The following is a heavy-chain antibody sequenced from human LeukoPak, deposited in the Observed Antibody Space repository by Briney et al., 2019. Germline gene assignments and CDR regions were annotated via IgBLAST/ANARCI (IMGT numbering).Heavy chain of an antibody. J-gene: IGHJ6*03. CDR2: IIPIFGTA. CDR3: ARDRGYSSSRRDYYYYYMYV. Sequence: ASVKVSCKASGGTLSSYAMSWVRQAPGQGLEWMGGIIPIFGTANYAQKFQGRVTITRDESTHTAYMELSSLRSDDTAVSYCARDRGYSSSRRDYYYYYMYVWGKGTTVTVSS. CDR1: GGTLSSYA. D-gene: IGHD6-13*01. V-gene: IGHV1-69*05.